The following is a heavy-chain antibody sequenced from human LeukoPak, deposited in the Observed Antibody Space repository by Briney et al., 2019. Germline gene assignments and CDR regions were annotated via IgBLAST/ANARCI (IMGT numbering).Heavy chain of an antibody. Sequence: GGSLRLSCAASGFTFSSYDMHWVRQATGKGLEWVSAIGTAGDPYYQGSVKGRFTISRENAKNSLYLQMNSLRAGDTAVHYCARGHSSGWYNWFDPWGQGTLVTVSS. J-gene: IGHJ5*02. CDR2: IGTAGDP. V-gene: IGHV3-13*05. D-gene: IGHD6-19*01. CDR3: ARGHSSGWYNWFDP. CDR1: GFTFSSYD.